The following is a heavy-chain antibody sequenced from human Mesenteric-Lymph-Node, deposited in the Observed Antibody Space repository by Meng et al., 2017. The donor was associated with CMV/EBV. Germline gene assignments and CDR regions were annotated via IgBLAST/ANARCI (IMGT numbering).Heavy chain of an antibody. Sequence: TVSGGSISSYYWSWIRQPPGKGLEWIGYIYYSGSTNYNPSLKSRVTISVDTSKNQFSLKLSSVTAADTAVYYCAGTYPGITAAGSFDYWGQGTLVTVSS. D-gene: IGHD6-13*01. J-gene: IGHJ4*02. CDR1: GGSISSYY. CDR2: IYYSGST. CDR3: AGTYPGITAAGSFDY. V-gene: IGHV4-59*01.